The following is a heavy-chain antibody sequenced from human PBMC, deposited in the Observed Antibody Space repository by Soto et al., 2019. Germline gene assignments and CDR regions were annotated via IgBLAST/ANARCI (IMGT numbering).Heavy chain of an antibody. V-gene: IGHV1-69*02. CDR2: IIPILGIA. D-gene: IGHD4-17*01. CDR1: GGTFSSYT. CDR3: ARTYGDYVGGNVQYFDY. J-gene: IGHJ4*02. Sequence: QVQLVQSGAEVKKPGSSVKVSCKASGGTFSSYTISWVRQAPGQGLEWMGRIIPILGIANYAQKFQGRVTITADKSTSTAYMELSSLRSEDTAVYYCARTYGDYVGGNVQYFDYWGQGTLVTVSS.